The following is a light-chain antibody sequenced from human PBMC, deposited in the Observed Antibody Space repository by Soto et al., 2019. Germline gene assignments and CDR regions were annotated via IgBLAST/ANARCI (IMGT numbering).Light chain of an antibody. CDR1: QSVSSY. CDR3: PHHTNRPRT. CDR2: DAS. J-gene: IGKJ1*01. V-gene: IGKV3-11*01. Sequence: EIVLTQSPATLSLSPGERATLSCRASQSVSSYLTWYQQRPGQAPRLLIYDASNRATGIPARCSGSGSGTYFTLTISRLEPEDFAVYYGPHHTNRPRTFGQGTKVEIK.